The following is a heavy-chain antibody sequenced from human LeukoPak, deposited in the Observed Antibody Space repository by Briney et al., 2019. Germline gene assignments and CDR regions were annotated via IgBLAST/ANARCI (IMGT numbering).Heavy chain of an antibody. Sequence: ASVKVSCKASGYTFTGYYVHWVRQAPGQGLEWMGWINPHSGGTNYAQKFQGRVTMTRDTSIGTAYMELSRLRSDDTAIYYCARDVGGYHSLFDYWGQGTLVTVSS. CDR3: ARDVGGYHSLFDY. D-gene: IGHD5-12*01. CDR2: INPHSGGT. J-gene: IGHJ4*02. V-gene: IGHV1-2*02. CDR1: GYTFTGYY.